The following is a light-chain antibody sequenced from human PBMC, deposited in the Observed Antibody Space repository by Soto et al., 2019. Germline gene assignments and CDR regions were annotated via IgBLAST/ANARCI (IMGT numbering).Light chain of an antibody. V-gene: IGLV4-69*01. CDR3: QTWGAGIQWV. Sequence: QSVLTQSPSASAPLGASVKLTCTLSSGHSSSAIAWYQQQPEKGPRYLMKVNSDGSHKKGDGIPDRFSGSSSGAERYLTISGLQSEDEGDYYCQTWGAGIQWVFGGGTKLTVL. J-gene: IGLJ3*02. CDR1: SGHSSSA. CDR2: VNSDGSH.